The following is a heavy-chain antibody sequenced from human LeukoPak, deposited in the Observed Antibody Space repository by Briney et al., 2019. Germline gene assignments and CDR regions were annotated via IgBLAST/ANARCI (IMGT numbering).Heavy chain of an antibody. V-gene: IGHV3-9*01. CDR3: AKDQGH. CDR2: ISWNSGSI. Sequence: PGGSLRLSCAASGFTFDDYAMHWVRQAPGKGLEWVPGISWNSGSIGYADSVKGRFTISRDNSKNTLYLQMSSLRAEDTALYYCAKDQGHWGQGSLVTVSS. J-gene: IGHJ4*02. CDR1: GFTFDDYA.